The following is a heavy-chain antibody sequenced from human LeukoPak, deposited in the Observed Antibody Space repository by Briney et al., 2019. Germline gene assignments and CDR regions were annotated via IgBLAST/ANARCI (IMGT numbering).Heavy chain of an antibody. CDR2: IKQDGSEK. J-gene: IGHJ4*02. D-gene: IGHD4-17*01. CDR3: ARVVDHDYGDYYLDY. V-gene: IGHV3-7*03. CDR1: GFTFSRYW. Sequence: GGSLRLSCAASGFTFSRYWMNWVRQAPGKGLEWVANIKQDGSEKSYVDSVKGRFTVSRDNAKNSLYLQMNSLRAEDTAVYYCARVVDHDYGDYYLDYWGQGTLVTVSS.